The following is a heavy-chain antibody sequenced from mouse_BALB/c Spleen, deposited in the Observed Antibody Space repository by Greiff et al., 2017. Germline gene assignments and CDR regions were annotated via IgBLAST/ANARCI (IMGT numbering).Heavy chain of an antibody. Sequence: DVMLVESGGGLVKPGGSLKLSCAASGFTFSSYAMSWVRQTPEKRLEWVATISSGGSYTYYPDSVKGRFTISRDNAKNTLYLQMSSLRSEDTAMYYCARDDFPAYWGQGTLVTVSA. D-gene: IGHD2-12*01. CDR2: ISSGGSYT. V-gene: IGHV5-9-1*01. CDR3: ARDDFPAY. J-gene: IGHJ3*01. CDR1: GFTFSSYA.